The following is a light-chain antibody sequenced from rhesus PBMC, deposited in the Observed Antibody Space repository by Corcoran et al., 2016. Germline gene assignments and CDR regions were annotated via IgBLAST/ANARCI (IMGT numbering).Light chain of an antibody. J-gene: IGKJ2*01. Sequence: DIQMTQSPSSLSASVGDRVTITCRASQGISNNLAWYQQKPGKVPKLLIYKAPTLQSGIPSRFSGSGSGTVVTLTISSLQPEDFATYYCQHGYGILYSFGQGTKVEIK. V-gene: IGKV1-25*01. CDR1: QGISNN. CDR2: KAP. CDR3: QHGYGILYS.